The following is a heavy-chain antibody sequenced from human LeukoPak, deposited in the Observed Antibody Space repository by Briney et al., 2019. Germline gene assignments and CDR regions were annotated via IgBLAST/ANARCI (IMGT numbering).Heavy chain of an antibody. J-gene: IGHJ4*02. D-gene: IGHD3-22*01. Sequence: GASVKVSCKASGYTFTSYGISWGRQAPGQGLEWMGWISACNGNTNYAQKLQGRVTMTTDTSTSTAYMELRSMRSDDTAVYYCARDDYLPPYYYDSSGYYGFDYWGQGTLVTVSS. CDR1: GYTFTSYG. CDR2: ISACNGNT. CDR3: ARDDYLPPYYYDSSGYYGFDY. V-gene: IGHV1-18*01.